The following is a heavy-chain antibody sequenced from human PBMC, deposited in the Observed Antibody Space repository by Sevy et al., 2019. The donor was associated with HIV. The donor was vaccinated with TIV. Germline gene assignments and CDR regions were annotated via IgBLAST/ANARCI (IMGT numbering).Heavy chain of an antibody. CDR1: GYTFTDYF. Sequence: ASVKVSCKASGYTFTDYFMHWVRQAPGQGLEWMGWINPNSGGTNYAQRFRGRVTMTRDTSIRTAYMELSRLSSDDTAVYYCASVSGYYYDSSRYYNTDAFDIWGQGTMVTVSS. CDR3: ASVSGYYYDSSRYYNTDAFDI. D-gene: IGHD3-22*01. J-gene: IGHJ3*02. V-gene: IGHV1-2*02. CDR2: INPNSGGT.